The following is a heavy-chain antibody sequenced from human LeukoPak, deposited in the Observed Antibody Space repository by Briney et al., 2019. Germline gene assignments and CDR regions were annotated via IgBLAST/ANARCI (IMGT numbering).Heavy chain of an antibody. J-gene: IGHJ3*02. CDR1: GFTFDDYA. V-gene: IGHV3-9*03. Sequence: PGGSLRLSCAASGFTFDDYAMHWVRQAPGKGLEWVSGISWNSGSIGYADSVKGRFTISRDNAKNSLYLQMNSLRAEDMALYYCARRYCGGDCYSLKGGAFDIWGQGTMVTVSS. CDR2: ISWNSGSI. D-gene: IGHD2-21*01. CDR3: ARRYCGGDCYSLKGGAFDI.